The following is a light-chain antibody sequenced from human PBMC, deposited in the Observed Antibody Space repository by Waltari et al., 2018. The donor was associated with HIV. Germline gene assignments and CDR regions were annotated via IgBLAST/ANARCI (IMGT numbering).Light chain of an antibody. CDR1: SSNIGSNG. CDR3: ATLDDSLNGPI. V-gene: IGLV1-44*01. Sequence: QSVLTQSPSASGTPGQRVTISCSGGSSNIGSNGVDWYKQFPGTAPKLLIYSNNQRPSGVPDRFSGSKSGTSASLAISGLQSEDEATYYCATLDDSLNGPIFGGGTRLTVL. J-gene: IGLJ2*01. CDR2: SNN.